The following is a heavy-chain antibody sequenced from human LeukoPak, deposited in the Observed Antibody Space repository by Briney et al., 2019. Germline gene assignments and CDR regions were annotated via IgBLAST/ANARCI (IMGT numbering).Heavy chain of an antibody. CDR3: ARRRDGGFHENAFDI. J-gene: IGHJ3*02. CDR1: GGSISSYY. D-gene: IGHD2-15*01. V-gene: IGHV4-59*08. Sequence: SETLSLTCTVSGGSISSYYWSWIRQPPGKGLEWIGYIYYSGSTNYNPSLKSRVTISVDTSKNQFSLKLSSVTAADTAVYYCARRRDGGFHENAFDIWGQGTMVTVSS. CDR2: IYYSGST.